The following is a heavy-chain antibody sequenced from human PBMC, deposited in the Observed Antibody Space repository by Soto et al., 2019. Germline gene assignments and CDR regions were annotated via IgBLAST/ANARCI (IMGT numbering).Heavy chain of an antibody. J-gene: IGHJ6*02. V-gene: IGHV1-69*12. CDR1: GGTFSSCG. CDR2: IIPIIGTA. Sequence: QVQLVQSGAEVKKPGSSVKVSCKASGGTFSSCGISWVRQAPGQGLEWMGGIIPIIGTANYAQKFQGRVTITADESTSTAYMELSSLRSEDTAVYYCARPTYYDFWSGYQTGYYYYGMDVWGQGTTVTVSS. D-gene: IGHD3-3*01. CDR3: ARPTYYDFWSGYQTGYYYYGMDV.